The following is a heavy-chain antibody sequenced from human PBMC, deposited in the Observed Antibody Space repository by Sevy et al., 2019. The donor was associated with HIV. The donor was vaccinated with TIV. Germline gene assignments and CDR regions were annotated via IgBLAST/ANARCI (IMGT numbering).Heavy chain of an antibody. Sequence: ASVKVSCKASGYTFTGYYMHWVRQAPGQGLEWMGRINPNSGGTNYAQKFQGRVTMTRDTSFSTAYMELSRLRSDDPAVYYCARVPGVSAAGSINWFDPWGQGTLVTVSS. D-gene: IGHD6-13*01. CDR2: INPNSGGT. V-gene: IGHV1-2*06. CDR1: GYTFTGYY. J-gene: IGHJ5*02. CDR3: ARVPGVSAAGSINWFDP.